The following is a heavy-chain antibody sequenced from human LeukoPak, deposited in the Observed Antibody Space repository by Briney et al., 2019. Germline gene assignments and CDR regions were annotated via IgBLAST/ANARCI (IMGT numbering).Heavy chain of an antibody. V-gene: IGHV4-30-4*01. J-gene: IGHJ4*02. Sequence: SQTLSLTCTVSGGSISTGDYYWSWIRQPPGKGLEWIGYIYYSGNTYYNPSLNSRVTVSVDTSKNQFSLRLNSVTAADTAVYYCARVLGDYVALDYWGQGTLVTVSS. CDR3: ARVLGDYVALDY. CDR2: IYYSGNT. CDR1: GGSISTGDYY. D-gene: IGHD4-17*01.